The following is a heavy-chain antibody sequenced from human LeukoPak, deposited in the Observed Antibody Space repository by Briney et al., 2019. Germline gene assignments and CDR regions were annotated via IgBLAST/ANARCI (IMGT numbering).Heavy chain of an antibody. V-gene: IGHV3-74*01. CDR2: IDNDGSTT. CDR3: ARGTAGFDP. CDR1: GVTFSRDW. Sequence: TGGSLRLSCAASGVTFSRDWMPWVRQSPGQRLMWVSRIDNDGSTTTYADSVKGRFTVSRDNAKNTLYLQMNSLRAEDTALYYCARGTAGFDPWGQGTLVTVSS. J-gene: IGHJ5*02.